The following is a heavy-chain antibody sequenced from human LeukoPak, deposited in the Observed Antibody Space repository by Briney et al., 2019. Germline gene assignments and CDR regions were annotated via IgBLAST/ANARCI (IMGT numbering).Heavy chain of an antibody. CDR1: GFTFSTYA. CDR3: AKEGGSGWR. V-gene: IGHV3-23*01. Sequence: PGGSLRLSCAASGFTFSTYAMSWVRQAPGKGLEWVSAISGSGDDTYYADSVQGRFTISRDNSKNTLYLQMNSLRAEDTAVYYCAKEGGSGWRWGQGTLVTVSS. D-gene: IGHD6-19*01. CDR2: ISGSGDDT. J-gene: IGHJ4*02.